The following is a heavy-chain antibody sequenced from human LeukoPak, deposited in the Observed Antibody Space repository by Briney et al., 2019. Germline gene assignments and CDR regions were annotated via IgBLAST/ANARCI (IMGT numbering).Heavy chain of an antibody. D-gene: IGHD3-16*01. V-gene: IGHV1-2*02. CDR1: GYTFTGYY. CDR3: ARVWGTTYYYYYMDV. Sequence: GASVKVSCKASGYTFTGYYMHWVRQAPGQGLEWMGWINPDSGGTNYAQKFQGRVTMTRDTSISTAYMELSRLRSDDTAVYYCARVWGTTYYYYYMDVWGKGTTVTISS. CDR2: INPDSGGT. J-gene: IGHJ6*03.